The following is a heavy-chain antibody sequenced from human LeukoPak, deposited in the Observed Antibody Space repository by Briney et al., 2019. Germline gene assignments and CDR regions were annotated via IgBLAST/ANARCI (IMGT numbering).Heavy chain of an antibody. J-gene: IGHJ3*02. D-gene: IGHD3-22*01. CDR1: GGSISSYY. V-gene: IGHV4-59*08. CDR2: IYYSGST. Sequence: SETLSLTCTVSGGSISSYYWSWIRQPPGKGLEWIGYIYYSGSTNYNPSLKSRVTISVDTSKNQFSLKLSSVTAADTAVYYCARQGNYYDSSGYYSAGAFDIWGQGTMVTVSS. CDR3: ARQGNYYDSSGYYSAGAFDI.